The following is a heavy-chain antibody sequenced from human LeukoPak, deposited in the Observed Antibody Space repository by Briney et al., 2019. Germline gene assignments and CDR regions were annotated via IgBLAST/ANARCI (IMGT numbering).Heavy chain of an antibody. CDR2: ISSDSSYI. CDR3: ARIRDFGASYHYFYMDV. Sequence: GGSLRLSCAASGFTFSSCIMNWVRQAPGKGLEWVSAISSDSSYIYYADSVRGRFTISRDNAKNSLYLQMSSLRAEDTAVYYCARIRDFGASYHYFYMDVWGKGTTVTVSS. V-gene: IGHV3-21*01. D-gene: IGHD4-17*01. J-gene: IGHJ6*03. CDR1: GFTFSSCI.